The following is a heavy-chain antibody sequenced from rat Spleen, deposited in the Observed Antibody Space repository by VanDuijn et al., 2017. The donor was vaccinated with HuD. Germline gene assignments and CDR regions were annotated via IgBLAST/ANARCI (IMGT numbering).Heavy chain of an antibody. J-gene: IGHJ3*01. D-gene: IGHD1-10*01. CDR2: IIYDDTT. CDR1: GFTFSDYG. CDR3: ARHGIYNTSGWFAY. Sequence: EVQLVESGGGLVQPGRSLKLSCAASGFTFSDYGMAWVRQAPKKGLEWVATIIYDDTTYYRDSVKGRFTLSRDNSKSTLYLQMDGLRSEDTATYYCARHGIYNTSGWFAYWGQGTLVTVSS. V-gene: IGHV5-17*01.